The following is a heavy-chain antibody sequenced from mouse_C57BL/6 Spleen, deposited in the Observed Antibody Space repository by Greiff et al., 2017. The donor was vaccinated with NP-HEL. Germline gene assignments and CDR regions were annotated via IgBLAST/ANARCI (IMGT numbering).Heavy chain of an antibody. D-gene: IGHD2-4*01. CDR1: GYTFTSYW. J-gene: IGHJ1*03. V-gene: IGHV1-53*01. CDR3: ARGGDDYDAYWYFDV. Sequence: VQLQQPGTELVKPGASVKLSCKASGYTFTSYWMHWVKQRPGQGLEWIGNINPSNGGTNYNEKFKSKATLTVDKSASTAYMQLSSLTSEDSAVYYCARGGDDYDAYWYFDVWGTGTTVTVSS. CDR2: INPSNGGT.